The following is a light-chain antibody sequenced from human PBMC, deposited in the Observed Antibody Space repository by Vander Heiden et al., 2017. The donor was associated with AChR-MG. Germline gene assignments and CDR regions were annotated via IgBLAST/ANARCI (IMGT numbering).Light chain of an antibody. CDR3: AAWDDSLNGVV. Sequence: SVLTQPPSASGTPGQRVTIPWSGSSSNIGSNTVNWYHQLPGTAPKLLIYSNNQRPSGVPDRFSGSKSGTSASLAISGLQSEDEADYYCAAWDDSLNGVVFGGGTKLTVL. V-gene: IGLV1-44*01. J-gene: IGLJ2*01. CDR2: SNN. CDR1: SSNIGSNT.